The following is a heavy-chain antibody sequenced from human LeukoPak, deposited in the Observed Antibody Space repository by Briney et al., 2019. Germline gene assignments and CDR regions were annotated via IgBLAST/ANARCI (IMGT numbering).Heavy chain of an antibody. CDR2: MNPNSGNT. CDR3: ARVGSIHAFDI. CDR1: GYTFTSYD. V-gene: IGHV1-8*03. D-gene: IGHD1-26*01. Sequence: ASVKVSCKASGYTFTSYDINWVRQATGQGLEWMGWMNPNSGNTGYAQKFQGRVTITRSTSISTAYMELSSLRSEDTAVYYCARVGSIHAFDIWGQGTMVTVSS. J-gene: IGHJ3*02.